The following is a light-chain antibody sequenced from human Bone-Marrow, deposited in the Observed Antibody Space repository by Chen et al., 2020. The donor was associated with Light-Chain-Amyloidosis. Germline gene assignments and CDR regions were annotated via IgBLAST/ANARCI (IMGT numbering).Light chain of an antibody. Sequence: SYELTQPRSVSVSPGTTASSTCFGDDLPTKYAYWYQQKPGQAPVLVIHRDTERPSGISERFSGSSSGTTATLTISGVQAEDEADYHCQSADSSGTYEVIFGGGTKLTV. CDR2: RDT. V-gene: IGLV3-25*03. J-gene: IGLJ2*01. CDR3: QSADSSGTYEVI. CDR1: DLPTKY.